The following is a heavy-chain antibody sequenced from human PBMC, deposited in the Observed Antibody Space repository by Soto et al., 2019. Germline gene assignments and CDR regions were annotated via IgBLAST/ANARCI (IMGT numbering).Heavy chain of an antibody. CDR3: AHRPHRSLIPSFDY. Sequence: QITLKESGPTLVKPTQTLTLTCTFSGISLSTSGVGVGWMRQPPGKALEWLALIYWDDDKRYSPSLKSRLTITEDTSKNQVVLTMTNMDPVNTATYYCAHRPHRSLIPSFDYWCQGALVTVSS. J-gene: IGHJ4*02. V-gene: IGHV2-5*02. CDR2: IYWDDDK. CDR1: GISLSTSGVG.